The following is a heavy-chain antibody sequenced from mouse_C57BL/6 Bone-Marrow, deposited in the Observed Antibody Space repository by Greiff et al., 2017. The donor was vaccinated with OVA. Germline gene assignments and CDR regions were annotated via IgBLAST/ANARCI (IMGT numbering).Heavy chain of an antibody. V-gene: IGHV1-76*01. CDR2: IYPGSGNI. CDR3: ARAERLRDYFDY. Sequence: QVQLKESGAELVRPGASVKLSCKASGYTFTAYYISWVKQRPGQGLEWIARIYPGSGNIYYNEKFKGQATLTAEKSSSTAYMPLSSLTSDDSAVYFCARAERLRDYFDYWGQGTTLTVSS. CDR1: GYTFTAYY. D-gene: IGHD2-2*01. J-gene: IGHJ2*01.